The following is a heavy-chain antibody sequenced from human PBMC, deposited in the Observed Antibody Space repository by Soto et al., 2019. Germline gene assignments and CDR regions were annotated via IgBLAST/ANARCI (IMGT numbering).Heavy chain of an antibody. CDR2: IYYSGST. CDR1: GGSISSSSYY. V-gene: IGHV4-39*01. J-gene: IGHJ4*02. D-gene: IGHD4-17*01. Sequence: SETLSLTCTVSGGSISSSSYYWGWIRQPPGKGLEWIGSIYYSGSTYYNPSLKSRVTKSVDTSKNQFSLKLSSVTAADTAVYYCARSMTTVVTLDYWGQGTRVTVS. CDR3: ARSMTTVVTLDY.